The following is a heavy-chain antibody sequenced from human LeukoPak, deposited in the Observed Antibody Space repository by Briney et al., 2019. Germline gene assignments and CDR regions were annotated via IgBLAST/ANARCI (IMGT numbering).Heavy chain of an antibody. CDR2: INHSGST. CDR3: AQDSSGYYYVFDY. CDR1: GGSFSGYY. Sequence: PSETLSLTCAVYGGSFSGYYWSWIRQPPGKGLEWIGEINHSGSTNYNPSLKSRVTISVDTSKNQFSLKLSSVTAADTAVNYCAQDSSGYYYVFDYWGQGTLVTVSS. D-gene: IGHD3-22*01. V-gene: IGHV4-34*01. J-gene: IGHJ4*02.